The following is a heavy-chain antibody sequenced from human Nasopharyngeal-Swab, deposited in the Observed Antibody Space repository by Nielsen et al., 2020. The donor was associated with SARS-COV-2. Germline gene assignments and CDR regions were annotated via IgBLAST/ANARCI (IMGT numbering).Heavy chain of an antibody. J-gene: IGHJ4*02. CDR3: ARDRSSSGWYEVDY. Sequence: GGSLRLSCAASGFTFDDYAMHWVRQAPGKGLEWVSGISWNSGSIGYADSVKGRFTISRDNAKNSLYLQMNSLRAEDTAVYYCARDRSSSGWYEVDYWGQGTLVTVSS. D-gene: IGHD6-19*01. CDR1: GFTFDDYA. V-gene: IGHV3-9*01. CDR2: ISWNSGSI.